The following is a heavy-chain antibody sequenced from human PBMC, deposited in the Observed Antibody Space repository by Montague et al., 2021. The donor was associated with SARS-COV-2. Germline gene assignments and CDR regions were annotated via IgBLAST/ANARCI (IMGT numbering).Heavy chain of an antibody. CDR1: GLTFSTYE. Sequence: SLRLSCAASGLTFSTYEMIWVRQAPGKGLEWVSSIGASGSSTHYADSVKGRFTISRDNAKSSLFLQMDSLRVEDTAIYYCECLGSSDWYHWFDPWGQGTLVTVSS. CDR2: IGASGSST. CDR3: ECLGSSDWYHWFDP. D-gene: IGHD6-19*01. V-gene: IGHV3-48*03. J-gene: IGHJ5*02.